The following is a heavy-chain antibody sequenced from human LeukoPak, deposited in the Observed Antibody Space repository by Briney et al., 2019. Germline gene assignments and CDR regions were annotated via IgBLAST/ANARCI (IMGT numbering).Heavy chain of an antibody. V-gene: IGHV3-21*04. Sequence: PGGSLRLSCAASGFTFSSYSMNWVRQAPGKGLEWVSSISSSSSYIYYADSVKGRFTISRDNAKNSLYLQMNSLRAEDTAVYYCAKDWSPRCGGDCYYFDYWSQGTLVTVSS. D-gene: IGHD2-21*01. CDR3: AKDWSPRCGGDCYYFDY. J-gene: IGHJ4*02. CDR1: GFTFSSYS. CDR2: ISSSSSYI.